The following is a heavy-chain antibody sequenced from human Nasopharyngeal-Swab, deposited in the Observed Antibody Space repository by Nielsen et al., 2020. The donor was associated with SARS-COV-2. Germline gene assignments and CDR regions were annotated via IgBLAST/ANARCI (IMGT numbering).Heavy chain of an antibody. CDR3: ARAGRERVVLHKFDY. D-gene: IGHD1-1*01. J-gene: IGHJ4*02. V-gene: IGHV4-30-4*01. Sequence: WIRQPPGKGLEWIGYIYYSGSTYYNPSLKSRVTISVDTSTHQFSLKLSSVPAADTAVYYCARAGRERVVLHKFDYWGQGTLVTVSS. CDR2: IYYSGST.